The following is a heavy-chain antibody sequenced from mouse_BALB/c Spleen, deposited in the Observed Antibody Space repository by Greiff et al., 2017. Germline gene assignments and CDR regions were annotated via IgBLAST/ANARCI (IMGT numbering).Heavy chain of an antibody. D-gene: IGHD2-14*01. V-gene: IGHV3-2*02. CDR3: AREYYRYAFAY. Sequence: EVQLQESGPGLVKPSQSLSLTCTVTGYSITSDYAWNWIRQFPGNKLEWMGYISYSGSTSYNPSLKSRISITRDTSKNQFFLQLNSVTTEDTATYYCAREYYRYAFAYWGQGTLVTVSA. J-gene: IGHJ3*01. CDR1: GYSITSDYA. CDR2: ISYSGST.